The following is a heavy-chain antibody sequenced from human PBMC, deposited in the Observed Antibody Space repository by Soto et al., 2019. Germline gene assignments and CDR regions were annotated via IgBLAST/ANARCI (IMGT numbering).Heavy chain of an antibody. CDR1: GFTFSNYA. J-gene: IGHJ4*02. V-gene: IGHV3-30-3*01. CDR3: ARDKFSGGYYYFDY. CDR2: ISYDGNNK. Sequence: QVQLVESGGGVVQSGRSLRLSCAASGFTFSNYAMHWVRQAPGKGLEWVAVISYDGNNKYYADSVKGRFTISRDNSRNTLYLQMNTLRAEDTAVYYCARDKFSGGYYYFDYWGQGTLVTVSS. D-gene: IGHD3-22*01.